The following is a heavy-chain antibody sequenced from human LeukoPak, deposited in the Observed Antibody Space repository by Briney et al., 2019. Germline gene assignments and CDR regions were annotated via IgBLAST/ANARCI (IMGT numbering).Heavy chain of an antibody. CDR1: GGTFSSYA. J-gene: IGHJ4*02. CDR2: IIPIFGTA. CDR3: ARAGSGYDFYPVSHYFDY. V-gene: IGHV1-69*13. D-gene: IGHD5-12*01. Sequence: ASVNVSCKASGGTFSSYAISWVRQAPGQGLEWMGGIIPIFGTANYAQKLQGRVTITADESTNTAYMELSSLRSEDTAVYYGARAGSGYDFYPVSHYFDYWGQGTLVTVSS.